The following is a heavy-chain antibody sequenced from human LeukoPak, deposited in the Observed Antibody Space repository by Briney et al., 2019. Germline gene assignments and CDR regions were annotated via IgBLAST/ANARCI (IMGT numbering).Heavy chain of an antibody. CDR1: GGSFSGYY. D-gene: IGHD2-2*01. V-gene: IGHV4-34*01. CDR2: INHSGRT. J-gene: IGHJ4*02. CDR3: ARGFRQLLRRGYYFDY. Sequence: SETLSLTCAVYGGSFSGYYWSWIRQPPGKGLEWVGEINHSGRTNYNPSLKTRVTISVDTSKNQFSLKLSSVTAADTAVYYCARGFRQLLRRGYYFDYWGQGTLVTVSS.